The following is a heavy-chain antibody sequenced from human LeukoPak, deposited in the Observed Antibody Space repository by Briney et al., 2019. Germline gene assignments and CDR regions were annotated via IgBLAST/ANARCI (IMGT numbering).Heavy chain of an antibody. V-gene: IGHV3-9*01. CDR3: AKDIAVDTAMGDWYFDL. Sequence: GRSLRLSCAASGFTFDDYAMHWVRQAPGRGLEWVSGISWNSGSIGYAGSVKGRFTISRDNAKNSLYLQMNSLRAEDTALYYCAKDIAVDTAMGDWYFDLWGRGTLVTVSS. J-gene: IGHJ2*01. CDR1: GFTFDDYA. D-gene: IGHD5-18*01. CDR2: ISWNSGSI.